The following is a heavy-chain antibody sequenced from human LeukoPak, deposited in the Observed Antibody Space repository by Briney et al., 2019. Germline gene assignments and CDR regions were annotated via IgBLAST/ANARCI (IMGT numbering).Heavy chain of an antibody. CDR1: GFTVSSNY. J-gene: IGHJ5*02. CDR3: ARQERDSSGYWFDP. D-gene: IGHD6-19*01. V-gene: IGHV3-53*01. Sequence: PGRSLRLSCAASGFTVSSNYMSWVRQAPGRGLEWVSVIYSGGSTYYADSVKGRFTISRDNSKNTLYLQMNSLRAEDTAVYYCARQERDSSGYWFDPWGQGTLVTVSS. CDR2: IYSGGST.